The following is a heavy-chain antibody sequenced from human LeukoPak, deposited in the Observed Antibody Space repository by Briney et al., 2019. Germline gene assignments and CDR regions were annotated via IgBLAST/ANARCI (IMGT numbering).Heavy chain of an antibody. D-gene: IGHD3-10*01. CDR3: ATRHGSGSLDY. Sequence: GGSLILSCAASGFTFSSYAMSWVRQAPGKGLEWVSAISGSGGSTYYADSVKGRFTISRDNSKNTLYLQMNSLRAEDTAVYYCATRHGSGSLDYWGQGTLVTVSS. V-gene: IGHV3-23*01. CDR1: GFTFSSYA. CDR2: ISGSGGST. J-gene: IGHJ4*02.